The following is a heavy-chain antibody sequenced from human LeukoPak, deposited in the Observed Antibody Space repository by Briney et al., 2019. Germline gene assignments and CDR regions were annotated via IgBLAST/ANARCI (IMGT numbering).Heavy chain of an antibody. Sequence: GGSLRLSCAASGFSFSSYAMHWVRQAPGKGLEWVAVISYDGSNKYYADSVKGRFTISRDNSKNTLYLQMNSLRAEDTAVYYCARDREDIVVVPAVRGPTYYYYYYMDVWGKGTTVTVSS. D-gene: IGHD2-2*01. CDR2: ISYDGSNK. J-gene: IGHJ6*03. V-gene: IGHV3-30-3*01. CDR1: GFSFSSYA. CDR3: ARDREDIVVVPAVRGPTYYYYYYMDV.